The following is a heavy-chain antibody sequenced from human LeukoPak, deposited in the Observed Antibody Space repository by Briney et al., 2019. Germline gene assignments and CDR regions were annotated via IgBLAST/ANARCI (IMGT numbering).Heavy chain of an antibody. Sequence: PGGSLRLSCAASGFTFSTYAMTWVRQAPGKGLEWVSRISGSGGSTYYADADSVKGRFTISRDNSKNTLYLQMNSLRAEDTAVYYCAKDKYCSGGSCYLFDYWGQGTLITVSS. CDR3: AKDKYCSGGSCYLFDY. D-gene: IGHD2-15*01. J-gene: IGHJ4*02. CDR2: ISGSGGST. V-gene: IGHV3-23*01. CDR1: GFTFSTYA.